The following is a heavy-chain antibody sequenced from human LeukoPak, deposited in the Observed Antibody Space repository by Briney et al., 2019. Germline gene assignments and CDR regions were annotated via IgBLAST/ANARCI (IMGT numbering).Heavy chain of an antibody. V-gene: IGHV1-2*02. J-gene: IGHJ5*02. CDR1: GYTFTGYY. Sequence: EASVKVSCKASGYTFTGYYMHWVRQAPGQGLEWVGWINPNSGGTNYAQKFQGRVTMTRDTSISTAYMELSRLRSDDTAVYYCARDMKGTVTVIYWFDPWGQGTLVTVSS. CDR2: INPNSGGT. CDR3: ARDMKGTVTVIYWFDP. D-gene: IGHD2-21*02.